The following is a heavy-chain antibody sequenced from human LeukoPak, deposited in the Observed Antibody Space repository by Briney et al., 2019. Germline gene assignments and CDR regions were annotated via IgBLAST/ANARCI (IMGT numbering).Heavy chain of an antibody. CDR1: GFTFSSYA. CDR3: ARDFRPRYYYDSSGYWSWFDP. CDR2: ISYDGSNK. Sequence: GRSLRLSCAASGFTFSSYAMHWVRQAPGKGLEWVAVISYDGSNKYYADSVKGRFTISRDNSKNTLCLQMNSLRAEDTAVYYCARDFRPRYYYDSSGYWSWFDPWGQETLVTVSS. V-gene: IGHV3-30-3*01. D-gene: IGHD3-22*01. J-gene: IGHJ5*02.